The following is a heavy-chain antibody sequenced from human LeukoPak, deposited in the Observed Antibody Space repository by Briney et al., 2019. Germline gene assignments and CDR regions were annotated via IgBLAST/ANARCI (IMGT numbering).Heavy chain of an antibody. CDR1: GYTFNGYY. V-gene: IGHV1-46*02. CDR3: ARDSTPVLRYFDWLGTGYY. CDR2: INPSGGST. Sequence: ASVKVSCKSSGYTFNGYYMHWVRQAPGQGLEWMGIINPSGGSTSYAQKFQGRVTMTRDTSTSTVYMELSSLRSEDTAVYYCARDSTPVLRYFDWLGTGYYWGQGTLVTVSS. D-gene: IGHD3-9*01. J-gene: IGHJ4*02.